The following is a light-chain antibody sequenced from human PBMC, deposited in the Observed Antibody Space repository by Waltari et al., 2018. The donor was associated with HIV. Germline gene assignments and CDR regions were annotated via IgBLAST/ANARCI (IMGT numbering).Light chain of an antibody. CDR1: SSDIGGYDF. J-gene: IGLJ3*02. CDR2: EVY. V-gene: IGLV2-8*01. CDR3: SSYAGNYNLV. Sequence: QSALTQPPSASGSPGQSVTISCTGSSSDIGGYDFVSWFQQHPGKAPKLVIYEVYKRPSGVPDRFSGSKSGNTASLTVFGLQAEDEAYYHCSSYAGNYNLVFGGGTKLTVL.